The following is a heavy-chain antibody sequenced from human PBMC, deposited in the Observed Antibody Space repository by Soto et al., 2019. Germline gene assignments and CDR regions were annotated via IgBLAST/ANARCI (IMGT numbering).Heavy chain of an antibody. Sequence: SETLALTCSVSGCSISEYFWSWIRQSPERGLEWIGYVYYLGSTDYNPSLKSRVTISVDTSKRQFSLRLSSVTAADAAIYYCARDGYDGSGSPYPAYWGPGIQVTVSS. V-gene: IGHV4-59*01. D-gene: IGHD3-10*01. CDR1: GCSISEYF. CDR2: VYYLGST. J-gene: IGHJ4*02. CDR3: ARDGYDGSGSPYPAY.